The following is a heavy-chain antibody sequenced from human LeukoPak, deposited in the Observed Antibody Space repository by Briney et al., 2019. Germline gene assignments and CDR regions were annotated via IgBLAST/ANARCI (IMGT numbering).Heavy chain of an antibody. D-gene: IGHD2/OR15-2a*01. CDR3: ARVRAPSRILLPDFDY. CDR2: MSDDGSGQ. J-gene: IGHJ4*02. V-gene: IGHV3-30*04. CDR1: GFTFSTYS. Sequence: GGSLRLSCAASGFTFSTYSVHWVRQAPGQGLEWVAAMSDDGSGQYFADSVMGRFTISRDNSKSTVYLQLNSLRVEDTAVYYCARVRAPSRILLPDFDYWGQGTLVTVSS.